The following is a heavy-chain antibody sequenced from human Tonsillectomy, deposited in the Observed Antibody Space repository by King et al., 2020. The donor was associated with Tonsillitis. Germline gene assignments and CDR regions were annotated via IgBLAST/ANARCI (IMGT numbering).Heavy chain of an antibody. CDR2: IYHSGST. CDR3: AGEGRTGVSYYYYYMDV. J-gene: IGHJ6*03. Sequence: QLQESGPGLVKPSGTLSLTCAVSGGSISSSNWWSWVRQPPGKGLEWIGEIYHSGSTNYNPSLKSRVTISVDKSKNQFSLKLGSVTAADTAVYYCAGEGRTGVSYYYYYMDVWGKGTTVTVSS. CDR1: GGSISSSNW. D-gene: IGHD4-23*01. V-gene: IGHV4-4*02.